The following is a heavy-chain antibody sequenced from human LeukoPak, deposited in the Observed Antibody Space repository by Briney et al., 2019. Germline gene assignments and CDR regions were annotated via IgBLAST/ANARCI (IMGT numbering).Heavy chain of an antibody. CDR1: GFTFSSYA. CDR3: ARSGVIIPTYFDY. V-gene: IGHV3-23*01. D-gene: IGHD3-3*01. CDR2: ISGSGGST. J-gene: IGHJ4*02. Sequence: SGGSLRLSCAASGFTFSSYAMSWVRQAPGKGLEWVSAISGSGGSTYYADSVKGRFTISRDNAKNSLYLQMNSLRAEDTALYYCARSGVIIPTYFDYWGQGTLVTVSS.